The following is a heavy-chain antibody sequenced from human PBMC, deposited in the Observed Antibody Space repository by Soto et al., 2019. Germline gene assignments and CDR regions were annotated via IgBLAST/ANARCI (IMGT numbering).Heavy chain of an antibody. Sequence: PGESLKISCKGSGYSFTSYWIGWVRQMPEKGPEWMGIIYPGDSDTRYSPSFQGQVTISADRSISTAYLQWGSLKASDTAMYYCARHTWSSGSPAAFDYWGQGTQVTVSS. CDR1: GYSFTSYW. CDR3: ARHTWSSGSPAAFDY. D-gene: IGHD1-26*01. V-gene: IGHV5-51*01. J-gene: IGHJ4*02. CDR2: IYPGDSDT.